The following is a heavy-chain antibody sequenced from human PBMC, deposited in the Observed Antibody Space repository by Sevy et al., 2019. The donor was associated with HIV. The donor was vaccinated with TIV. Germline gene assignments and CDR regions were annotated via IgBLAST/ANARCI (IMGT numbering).Heavy chain of an antibody. CDR1: GYSISSGYY. CDR3: ARVHPGYYDSSGYYPLFDY. D-gene: IGHD3-22*01. V-gene: IGHV4-38-2*02. Sequence: SETLSLTCTVSGYSISSGYYWGWIRQPPGKGLEWIGSIYHSGSTYYNPSLKSRVTISVDTSKNQFSLKLSSVTAADTAVYYCARVHPGYYDSSGYYPLFDYWGQGTLVTVSS. CDR2: IYHSGST. J-gene: IGHJ4*02.